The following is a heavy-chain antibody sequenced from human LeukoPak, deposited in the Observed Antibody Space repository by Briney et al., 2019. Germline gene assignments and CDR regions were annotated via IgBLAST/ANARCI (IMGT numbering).Heavy chain of an antibody. V-gene: IGHV3-64*02. CDR1: GFTVSTYA. J-gene: IGHJ4*02. Sequence: PGGALRLSCAASGFTVSTYAMHWVRQAPGKGLEYVSAISTNGDSTYYADSVMGRFTISRDNSKNTLFLQMGSLRADDMAVYYCARWGSTSCYDYWGQGTLVTVSS. D-gene: IGHD2-2*01. CDR3: ARWGSTSCYDY. CDR2: ISTNGDST.